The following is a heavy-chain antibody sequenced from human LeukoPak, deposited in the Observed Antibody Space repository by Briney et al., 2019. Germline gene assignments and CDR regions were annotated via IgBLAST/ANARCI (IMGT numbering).Heavy chain of an antibody. J-gene: IGHJ4*02. V-gene: IGHV3-30*03. D-gene: IGHD2-15*01. CDR3: ATDGYCSGGNCYAGHFHY. CDR1: EFSFRSYG. Sequence: GGSLRLSCAASEFSFRSYGMNWVRQAPGKWLEWVALISYDGTNDYYVDSVRGRFTVSRDNSKNTLSLQMNSLRGEDTALYYCATDGYCSGGNCYAGHFHYWGQGTLVTVSS. CDR2: ISYDGTND.